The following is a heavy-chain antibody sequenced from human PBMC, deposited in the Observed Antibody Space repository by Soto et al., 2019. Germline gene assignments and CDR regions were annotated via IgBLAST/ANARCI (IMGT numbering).Heavy chain of an antibody. J-gene: IGHJ4*02. CDR1: GYTFTSYY. CDR3: ARGSNRRDGYLPKLH. V-gene: IGHV1-46*01. CDR2: INPSGGST. Sequence: ASVKVSCKASGYTFTSYYMHWVRQAPGQGLEWMGIINPSGGSTSYAQKFQGRVTMTRDTSTSTVYMELSSLRSEDTAVYYCARGSNRRDGYLPKLHWGQGTLVTVSS. D-gene: IGHD5-12*01.